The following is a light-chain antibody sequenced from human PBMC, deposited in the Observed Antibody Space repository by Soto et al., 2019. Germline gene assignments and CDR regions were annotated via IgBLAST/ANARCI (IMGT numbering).Light chain of an antibody. CDR2: SDD. J-gene: IGLJ3*02. V-gene: IGLV1-44*01. CDR3: QSYDSSLSGSV. CDR1: SSNIGSNA. Sequence: QSVLTQPPSASGTPGQRVTISCSGSSSNIGSNAVSWYQHFPGTAPKVLIYSDDQRPSGVPDRFSGSKSGTTASLAISGLQAEDEADYYCQSYDSSLSGSVFGGGTKLTVL.